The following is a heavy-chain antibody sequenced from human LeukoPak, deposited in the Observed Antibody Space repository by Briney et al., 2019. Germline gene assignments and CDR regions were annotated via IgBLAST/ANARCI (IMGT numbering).Heavy chain of an antibody. Sequence: KLGESLKISCKGSGYSFTSYWIGWVRQMPGKGLEWMGIIYPGDSDARYSPSFQGQVTISADKSISTAYLQWSSLKASDTAMYYCARLPCSSTSCYFDYWGQGTLVTVSS. CDR2: IYPGDSDA. J-gene: IGHJ4*02. D-gene: IGHD2-2*01. V-gene: IGHV5-51*01. CDR3: ARLPCSSTSCYFDY. CDR1: GYSFTSYW.